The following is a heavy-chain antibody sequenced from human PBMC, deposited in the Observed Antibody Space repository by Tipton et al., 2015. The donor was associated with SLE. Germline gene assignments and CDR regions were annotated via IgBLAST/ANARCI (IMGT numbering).Heavy chain of an antibody. CDR3: AREFLNPVTTVHYYFDL. V-gene: IGHV4-34*01. Sequence: PGKGLEWIREINHNHIGSTNYNPSLKSRVTISVDTSKIYFSLRLSPVTAADTAVYYCAREFLNPVTTVHYYFDLWGRGTLVTVSS. J-gene: IGHJ2*01. CDR2: INHNHIGST. D-gene: IGHD4-11*01.